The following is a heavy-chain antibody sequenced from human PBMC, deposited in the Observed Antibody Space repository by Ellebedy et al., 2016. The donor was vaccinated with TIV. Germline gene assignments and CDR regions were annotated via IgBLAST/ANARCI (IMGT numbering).Heavy chain of an antibody. CDR2: IAYDAAHI. D-gene: IGHD1-26*01. V-gene: IGHV3-30-3*01. CDR3: MRENSGRTGLPWFDP. J-gene: IGHJ5*02. CDR1: GFTFSSYA. Sequence: GESLKISXTASGFTFSSYAMHWVRQAPGKGLEWMTVIAYDAAHIYYAESVKGRFTISRDNSKNTLYLEMSSLRVDDTAIYYCMRENSGRTGLPWFDPWGQGTRVTVSS.